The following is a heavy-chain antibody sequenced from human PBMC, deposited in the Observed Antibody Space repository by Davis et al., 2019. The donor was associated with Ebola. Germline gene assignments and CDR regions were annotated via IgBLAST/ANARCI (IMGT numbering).Heavy chain of an antibody. J-gene: IGHJ4*02. CDR2: TYYKSKWYN. Sequence: HSQTLSLTCAISGDSVSTAGWNWIRQSPSRGLEWLGRTYYKSKWYNDYAVSVKSRITINPDTSKNYFSLQLNSVTPEDTAVYYCARFHWGLRGLDYWGQGALVTVSS. D-gene: IGHD3-10*01. V-gene: IGHV6-1*01. CDR1: GDSVSTAG. CDR3: ARFHWGLRGLDY.